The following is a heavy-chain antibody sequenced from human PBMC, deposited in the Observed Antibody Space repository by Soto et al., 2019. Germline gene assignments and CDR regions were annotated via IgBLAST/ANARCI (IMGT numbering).Heavy chain of an antibody. V-gene: IGHV3-74*01. J-gene: IGHJ4*02. CDR1: GFTFSSYW. CDR3: ARPAGEITLGYYFDY. CDR2: ISGDGSST. Sequence: PGGSLRLSCAASGFTFSSYWLHWVRQAPGKGLVWVSRISGDGSSTTYADSVKGRFTISRDNSKNTLYLQMNSLRAEDTAVYYCARPAGEITLGYYFDYWGQGTLVTVSS. D-gene: IGHD3-16*01.